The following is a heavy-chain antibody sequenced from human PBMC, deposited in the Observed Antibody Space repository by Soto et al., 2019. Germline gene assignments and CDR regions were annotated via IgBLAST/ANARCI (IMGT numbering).Heavy chain of an antibody. Sequence: GGSLRLSCAASGFTFSSYAMSWVRQAPGKGLEWVSSISNSGGRTYYADSVKGRFTTSRDNSKNTLYLQMNTLRAEDTAVYYCAKDGAPSGDYHYFGYWGQGTLVTVSS. CDR2: ISNSGGRT. V-gene: IGHV3-23*01. CDR3: AKDGAPSGDYHYFGY. J-gene: IGHJ4*02. D-gene: IGHD4-17*01. CDR1: GFTFSSYA.